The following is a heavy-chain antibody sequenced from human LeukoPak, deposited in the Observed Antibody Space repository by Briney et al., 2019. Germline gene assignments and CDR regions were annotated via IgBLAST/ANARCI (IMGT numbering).Heavy chain of an antibody. CDR3: ARRGMYYYGSGSYSEYFDY. CDR2: IYPGDSDT. Sequence: GESLKISCKGSGYIFTTYWIGWVRQMPGKGLEWMGIIYPGDSDTRYSPSFQGQVTISADKSISTAYLQWSSLKASDTAMYYCARRGMYYYGSGSYSEYFDYWGQGTLVTVSS. V-gene: IGHV5-51*01. J-gene: IGHJ4*02. D-gene: IGHD3-10*01. CDR1: GYIFTTYW.